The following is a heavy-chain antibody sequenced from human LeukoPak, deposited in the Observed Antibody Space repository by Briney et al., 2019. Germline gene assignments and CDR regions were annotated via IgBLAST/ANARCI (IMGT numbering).Heavy chain of an antibody. D-gene: IGHD6-19*01. J-gene: IGHJ6*02. CDR1: GGSISGYY. V-gene: IGHV4-34*01. CDR3: ARGGKQWLAPNYYYYGMDV. Sequence: SETLSLTCAVYGGSISGYYWSWIRQPPGKGLEWIGEINHSGSTNYNPSLKSRVTISVDTSKNQFSLKLSSVTAADTAVYYCARGGKQWLAPNYYYYGMDVWGQGTTVTVSS. CDR2: INHSGST.